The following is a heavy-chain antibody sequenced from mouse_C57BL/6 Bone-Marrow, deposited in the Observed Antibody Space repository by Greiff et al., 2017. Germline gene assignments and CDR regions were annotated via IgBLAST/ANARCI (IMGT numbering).Heavy chain of an antibody. CDR2: INPNNGGT. V-gene: IGHV1-26*01. D-gene: IGHD1-1*01. CDR1: GYTFTDYY. CDR3: AGVYYYGSSHLYYYAMDY. J-gene: IGHJ4*01. Sequence: EVQLQQSGPELVKPGASVKISCKASGYTFTDYYMNWVKQSHGKSLEWIGDINPNNGGTSYNQKFKGKATLTVDKSSSTAYMELRSLTSEDSAVYYCAGVYYYGSSHLYYYAMDYWGQGTSVTVSS.